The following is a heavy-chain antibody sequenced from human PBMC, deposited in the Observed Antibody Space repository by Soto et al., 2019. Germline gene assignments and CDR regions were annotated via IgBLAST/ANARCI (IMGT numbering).Heavy chain of an antibody. D-gene: IGHD5-18*01. V-gene: IGHV1-3*01. J-gene: IGHJ6*02. CDR1: GYTFTSYE. CDR3: ASLARGYSYEAYYYYGMDV. Sequence: ASVKVSCKASGYTFTSYEIHWVRQATGQRLEWMGRINAGTADTKYSQKFQDRVTLTIDTSATTAYMELISLRSEDTAVYYCASLARGYSYEAYYYYGMDVWGQGTTVTVSS. CDR2: INAGTADT.